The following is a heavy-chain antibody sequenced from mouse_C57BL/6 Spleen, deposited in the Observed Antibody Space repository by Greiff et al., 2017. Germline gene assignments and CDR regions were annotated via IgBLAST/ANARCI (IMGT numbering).Heavy chain of an antibody. V-gene: IGHV7-3*01. D-gene: IGHD2-1*01. J-gene: IGHJ3*01. CDR3: ARYTHYGNYGWFAY. CDR1: GFTFTDYY. CDR2: IRNKANGYTT. Sequence: EVKLVESGGGLVQPGGSLSLSCAASGFTFTDYYMSWVRQPPGKALGWLGFIRNKANGYTTEYSASVKGRFTISRDNSQSILYLQMNALRAEDSATYYCARYTHYGNYGWFAYWGQGTLVTVSA.